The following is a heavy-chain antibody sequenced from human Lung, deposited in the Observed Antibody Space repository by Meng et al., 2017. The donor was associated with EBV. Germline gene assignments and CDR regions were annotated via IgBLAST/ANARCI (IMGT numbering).Heavy chain of an antibody. V-gene: IGHV4-4*02. J-gene: IGHJ4*02. D-gene: IGHD1-20*01. CDR3: ARAPGNWNFDS. CDR1: SASISSNNY. Sequence: QGPLQESGPGLVKPSGTLSLTCPVSSASISSNNYWTWVRQSPGKGLEWIGEIYHNENTNSNPSLMSLVTMSLDKSTNHFSLNLRSVTAADTAVYFCARAPGNWNFDSWGQGTLVTVSS. CDR2: IYHNENT.